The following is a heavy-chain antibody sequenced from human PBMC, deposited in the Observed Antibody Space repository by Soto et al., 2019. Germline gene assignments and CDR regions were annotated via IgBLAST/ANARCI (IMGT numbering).Heavy chain of an antibody. CDR3: ARGPYRGSARSLPYYDPMDG. V-gene: IGHV1-2*02. J-gene: IGHJ6*02. Sequence: VASVKVSCKASGYSFSDHYVHWVRQAPGQGLEWMGWINPTSGGTNYAQKYQGRVTVTRDSSISTAYMELSRLTSNDTAVYFCARGPYRGSARSLPYYDPMDGWGQGTTVSVAS. CDR2: INPTSGGT. D-gene: IGHD3-3*01. CDR1: GYSFSDHY.